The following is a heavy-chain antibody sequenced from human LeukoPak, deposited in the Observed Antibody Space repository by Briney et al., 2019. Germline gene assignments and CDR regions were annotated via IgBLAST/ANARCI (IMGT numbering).Heavy chain of an antibody. Sequence: GGSLRLSCAASGFTFRRYDMSWVRQAPGKGLEWVTAISDTGRSTYYADSVKGRFTMSKDTSKTTVYLQMNSLRADDTAVYFCAKGSDGGRPYYFDSWGQGALVTISS. J-gene: IGHJ4*02. CDR2: ISDTGRST. D-gene: IGHD2-15*01. CDR3: AKGSDGGRPYYFDS. V-gene: IGHV3-23*01. CDR1: GFTFRRYD.